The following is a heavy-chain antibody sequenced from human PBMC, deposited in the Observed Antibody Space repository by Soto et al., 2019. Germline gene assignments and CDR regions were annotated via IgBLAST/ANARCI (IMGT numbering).Heavy chain of an antibody. CDR3: ARDPSPYTSGWYGIDF. V-gene: IGHV3-30-3*01. CDR2: MSYDGTNT. J-gene: IGHJ4*01. D-gene: IGHD6-19*01. CDR1: GFMFSAYA. Sequence: LRLSCTASGFMFSAYAMLWVRQAPGKGLEWVAAMSYDGTNTYYADSLKGRFTISRDNSKNTLFLQMSSLTADDSAVYYCARDPSPYTSGWYGIDFWGLGTLVTVSS.